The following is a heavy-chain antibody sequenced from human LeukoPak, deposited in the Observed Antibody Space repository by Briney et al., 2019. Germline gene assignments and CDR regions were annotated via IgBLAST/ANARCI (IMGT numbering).Heavy chain of an antibody. Sequence: SVKVSCKASGGTFSSYAISWVRQAPGQGLEWMGWISAYNGNTNYAQKLQGRVTMTRNTSISTAYMELSSLRSEETAVYYCATTDPSAAAGEGSDYWGQGTLVTVSS. CDR1: GGTFSSYA. V-gene: IGHV1-18*01. CDR2: ISAYNGNT. J-gene: IGHJ4*02. D-gene: IGHD6-13*01. CDR3: ATTDPSAAAGEGSDY.